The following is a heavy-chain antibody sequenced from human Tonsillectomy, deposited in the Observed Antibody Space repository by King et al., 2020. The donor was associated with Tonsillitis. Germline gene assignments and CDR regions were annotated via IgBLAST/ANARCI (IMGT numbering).Heavy chain of an antibody. CDR1: GDTFTTYG. Sequence: QLVQSGGEVKKRGASVKVSCKASGDTFTTYGISWVRQAPGQGLEWMGWISGYNGNTNYAQKFQGRVTMTTDTSTSTAYMELRSLRSDDTAVYYCAGDLGFGELLLPLKIFDYWGQGTLVTVSS. CDR3: AGDLGFGELLLPLKIFDY. J-gene: IGHJ4*02. V-gene: IGHV1-18*01. CDR2: ISGYNGNT. D-gene: IGHD3-10*01.